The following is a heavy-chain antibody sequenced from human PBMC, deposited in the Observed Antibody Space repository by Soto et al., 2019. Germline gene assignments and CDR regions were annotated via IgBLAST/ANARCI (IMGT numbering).Heavy chain of an antibody. CDR3: ARDRRVYDSGTCDSANDVLVV. CDR1: RYSFTGYH. V-gene: IGHV1-2*02. D-gene: IGHD3-22*01. J-gene: IGHJ3*01. CDR2: INPNRGGT. Sequence: AGVTVSCMASRYSFTGYHMHWVRQAPGKGLEWMGWINPNRGGTNYAQKFPGRVTMTRDTSISTAYMEVRELTYDDTALKYGARDRRVYDSGTCDSANDVLVVWGQETMVT.